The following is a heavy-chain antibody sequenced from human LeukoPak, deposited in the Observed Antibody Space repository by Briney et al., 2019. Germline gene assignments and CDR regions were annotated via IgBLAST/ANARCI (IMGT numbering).Heavy chain of an antibody. CDR3: ARAKRYFDSA. CDR1: GVSISSSY. CDR2: FYYSGST. Sequence: SETLSLTCTVSGVSISSSYWSWIRQPPGKGLEWIGYFYYSGSTNYNPSLKNRVTISVDTSKNQFSLKLSSVTAADTAVYYCARAKRYFDSAWGQGTLVTVSS. J-gene: IGHJ5*02. D-gene: IGHD3-9*01. V-gene: IGHV4-59*01.